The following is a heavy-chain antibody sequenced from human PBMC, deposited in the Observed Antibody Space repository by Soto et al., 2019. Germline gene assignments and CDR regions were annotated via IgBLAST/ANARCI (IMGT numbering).Heavy chain of an antibody. V-gene: IGHV3-33*01. CDR1: GFTFSSYG. J-gene: IGHJ5*02. D-gene: IGHD3-10*01. Sequence: PGGSLRLSCVASGFTFSSYGMHWVRQAPGKGLEWVAVIWYDGSTKFYADSVKGRFTIPRDNSKNTLYLQMNSLRAEDSAVYYCARDTYGSGSYYPHHWDQGTQVTVFS. CDR3: ARDTYGSGSYYPHH. CDR2: IWYDGSTK.